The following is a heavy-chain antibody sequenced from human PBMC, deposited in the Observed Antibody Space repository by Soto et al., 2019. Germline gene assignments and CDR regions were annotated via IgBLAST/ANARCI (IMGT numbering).Heavy chain of an antibody. Sequence: LSLICTFCGGCVSSSVGGWILQNPGKGLEWIGYIYYSGSTNYNPSLNSRVTISVDTSKNQFSLKLSSVTAADTAVYYCARDEHDKGGPYGYFDYWRQGTLVTVSS. D-gene: IGHD1-1*01. CDR3: ARDEHDKGGPYGYFDY. V-gene: IGHV4-59*02. CDR1: GGCVSSSV. CDR2: IYYSGST. J-gene: IGHJ4*02.